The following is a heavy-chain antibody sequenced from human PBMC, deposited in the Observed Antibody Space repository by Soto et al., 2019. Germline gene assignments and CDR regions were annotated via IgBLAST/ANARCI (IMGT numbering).Heavy chain of an antibody. CDR2: INAHSGGT. V-gene: IGHV1-2*02. J-gene: IGHJ5*02. Sequence: GASVKVSCKASGFSFTGYYIHWLREPAGQGLEWMGWINAHSGGTEYAQKFQGRVTLTRDTSISTAYMTLSSLRSDDTAIYYCAKDLTRQLAYWLNPWGQGTQVTVSS. D-gene: IGHD6-6*01. CDR3: AKDLTRQLAYWLNP. CDR1: GFSFTGYY.